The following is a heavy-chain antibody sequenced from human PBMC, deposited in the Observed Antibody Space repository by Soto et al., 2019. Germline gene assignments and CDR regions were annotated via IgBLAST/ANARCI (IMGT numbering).Heavy chain of an antibody. CDR3: ARGGAAAARAYYYYYGMDV. V-gene: IGHV1-18*04. J-gene: IGHJ6*02. CDR2: ISAYNGNT. D-gene: IGHD6-13*01. Sequence: ASVKVSCKASGYTFTSYGISWVRQAPGQGLEWMGWISAYNGNTNYAQKLRGRVTMTTDTSTSTAYMELRSLRSDDTAVYYCARGGAAAARAYYYYYGMDVWGQGTLVTVSS. CDR1: GYTFTSYG.